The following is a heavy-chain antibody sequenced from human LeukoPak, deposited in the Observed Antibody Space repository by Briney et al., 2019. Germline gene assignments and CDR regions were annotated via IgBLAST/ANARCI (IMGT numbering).Heavy chain of an antibody. CDR3: ARTSGNFFDY. V-gene: IGHV4-4*07. J-gene: IGHJ4*02. CDR1: GGSFREHY. Sequence: SETLSLTCTVSGGSFREHYWSWIRQFAGKGLEWIGRFYVSGGTKYNPSLKSRVTMSVDTSKNQFSLKLTSVTAADTAVYYCARTSGNFFDYWGQGILLTVSS. CDR2: FYVSGGT. D-gene: IGHD1-26*01.